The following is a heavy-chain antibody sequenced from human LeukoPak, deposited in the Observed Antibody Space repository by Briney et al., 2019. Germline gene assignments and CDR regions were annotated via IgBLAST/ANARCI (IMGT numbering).Heavy chain of an antibody. J-gene: IGHJ4*02. CDR3: AVAPGDY. V-gene: IGHV1-2*02. Sequence: RGASVNVSCKASRYTFTSYYMYGVRQAPGQGLEWMGWINPNTGDTHYAQKFQGRVTLTRDTPITTVYMELSRLTSDDTAILFCAVAPGDYWGQGTLVTVSS. D-gene: IGHD2-21*01. CDR2: INPNTGDT. CDR1: RYTFTSYY.